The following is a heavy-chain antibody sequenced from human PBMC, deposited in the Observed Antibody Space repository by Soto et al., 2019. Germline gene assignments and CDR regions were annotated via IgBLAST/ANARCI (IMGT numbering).Heavy chain of an antibody. Sequence: GSLRLSCAASGFTFSSYWMSWVRQAPGKGLEWVANIKQDGSEKYYVDSVKGRFTISRDNAKNSLYLQMNSLRAEDTAVYYCARDSPSSGWYGVDYWGQGTLVTVSS. J-gene: IGHJ4*02. CDR3: ARDSPSSGWYGVDY. V-gene: IGHV3-7*03. CDR1: GFTFSSYW. D-gene: IGHD6-19*01. CDR2: IKQDGSEK.